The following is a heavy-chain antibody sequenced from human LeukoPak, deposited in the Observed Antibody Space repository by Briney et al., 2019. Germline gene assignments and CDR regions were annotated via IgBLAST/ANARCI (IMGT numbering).Heavy chain of an antibody. V-gene: IGHV1-2*02. J-gene: IGHJ4*02. Sequence: ASVKVSCKASGYTFIDYYMHWVRQAPGQGLEWIGWISPNSGGTKYVQKFQGKVTMTRDTSITTVYMELSGLSFDDTAVYYCARGGGRYSVDYWGQGTLVIVSS. CDR3: ARGGGRYSVDY. D-gene: IGHD1-26*01. CDR2: ISPNSGGT. CDR1: GYTFIDYY.